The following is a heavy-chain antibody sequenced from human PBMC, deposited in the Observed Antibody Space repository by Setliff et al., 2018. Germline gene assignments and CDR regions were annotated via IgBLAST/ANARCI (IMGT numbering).Heavy chain of an antibody. CDR1: GGTFSSYA. Sequence: SVKVSCKASGGTFSSYAISWVRQAPGQGLEWMGGIIPSFGIANYAQKFQDRVTIITDEATSTAYMELRSLRTEDTAVYYCAREGVDTRSATDYRYYMDVWGKGTTVTVSS. D-gene: IGHD5-18*01. CDR2: IIPSFGIA. CDR3: AREGVDTRSATDYRYYMDV. V-gene: IGHV1-69*05. J-gene: IGHJ6*03.